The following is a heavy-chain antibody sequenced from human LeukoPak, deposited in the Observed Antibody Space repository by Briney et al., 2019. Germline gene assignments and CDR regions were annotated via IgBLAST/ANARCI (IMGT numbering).Heavy chain of an antibody. J-gene: IGHJ4*02. D-gene: IGHD6-13*01. V-gene: IGHV1-18*01. CDR1: GYTFTSYG. CDR2: ISAYNGNT. Sequence: ASVKVSCKASGYTFTSYGIGWVRQAPGQGLEWMGWISAYNGNTNYAQKLQGRVTMTTDTSTSTAYMELRSLRSDDTAVYYCARVTASSISSRSLLYWGQGTLVTVSS. CDR3: ARVTASSISSRSLLY.